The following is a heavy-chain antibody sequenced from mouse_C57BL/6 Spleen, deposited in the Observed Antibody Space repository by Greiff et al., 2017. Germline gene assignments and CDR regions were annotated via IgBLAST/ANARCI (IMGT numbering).Heavy chain of an antibody. CDR2: LSGGGGNT. V-gene: IGHV5-9*01. J-gene: IGHJ4*01. D-gene: IGHD1-1*01. CDR1: GFTFSSYT. Sequence: EVKLMESGGGLVKPGGSLKLSCAASGFTFSSYTMSWVRQTPEKRLEWVATLSGGGGNTYYPDSVKGRFTISRDNAKNTLYLQMSSLRSEDTALYYCARRYDGSSYNYYAMDYWGQGTSVTVSS. CDR3: ARRYDGSSYNYYAMDY.